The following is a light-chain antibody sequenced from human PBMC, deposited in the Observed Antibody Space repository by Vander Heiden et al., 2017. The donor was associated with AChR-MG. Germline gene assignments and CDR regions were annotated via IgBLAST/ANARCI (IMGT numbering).Light chain of an antibody. J-gene: IGLJ2*01. CDR3: SSYEGSNNLV. Sequence: QSAPTHPLSASGSPRQSVTITCTGPRRDVGGYNYVAWYQQQPGKAPKLMIYEVSKRPSGVPDRFSGSKSGNTASLTVSGRQAEDEADYYCSSYEGSNNLVFGGGTKLTGL. V-gene: IGLV2-8*01. CDR1: RRDVGGYNY. CDR2: EVS.